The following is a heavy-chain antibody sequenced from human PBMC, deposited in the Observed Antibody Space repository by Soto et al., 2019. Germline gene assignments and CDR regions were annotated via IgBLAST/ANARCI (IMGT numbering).Heavy chain of an antibody. V-gene: IGHV1-18*04. CDR3: ARENWRNFAWLGGGYFDY. CDR1: GYTFTSYG. Sequence: QVQLVQSGAEVKKPGASVKVSCKASGYTFTSYGISWVRQAPGQGLEWMGWISAYNGNTNYAQKLQGRVTMTTDTSTSTAYMELRSLRSDDTAVYYCARENWRNFAWLGGGYFDYWGQGTLVTVSS. J-gene: IGHJ4*02. D-gene: IGHD3-9*01. CDR2: ISAYNGNT.